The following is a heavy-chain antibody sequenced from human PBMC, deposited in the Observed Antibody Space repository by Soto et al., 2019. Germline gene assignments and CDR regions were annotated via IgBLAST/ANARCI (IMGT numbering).Heavy chain of an antibody. D-gene: IGHD6-6*01. Sequence: VASVKVSCKASGFTFTSSAVQWVRQARGQRLEWIGWIVVGSGNTNYAQKFQERVTITRDMSTSTAYMELSSLRSEDTAVYYCAAERIAAYNNCFDPWGQGTLVTVSS. V-gene: IGHV1-58*01. CDR3: AAERIAAYNNCFDP. CDR2: IVVGSGNT. CDR1: GFTFTSSA. J-gene: IGHJ5*02.